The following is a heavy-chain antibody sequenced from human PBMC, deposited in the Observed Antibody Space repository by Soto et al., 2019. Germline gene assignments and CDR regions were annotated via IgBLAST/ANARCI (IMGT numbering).Heavy chain of an antibody. Sequence: AASVKVSCKASGGTFSSYAISWVRQAPGQGLEWMGGIIPIFGTANYAQKFQGRVTITADESTSTAYVELSSLRSEDTAVYYCARSRPLYQLLLEYYFDYWGRGTLVTVSS. J-gene: IGHJ4*02. D-gene: IGHD2-2*01. V-gene: IGHV1-69*13. CDR1: GGTFSSYA. CDR2: IIPIFGTA. CDR3: ARSRPLYQLLLEYYFDY.